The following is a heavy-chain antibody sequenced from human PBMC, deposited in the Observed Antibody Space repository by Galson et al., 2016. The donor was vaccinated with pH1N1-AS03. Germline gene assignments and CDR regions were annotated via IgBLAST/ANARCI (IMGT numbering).Heavy chain of an antibody. CDR2: IYPDDSDT. V-gene: IGHV5-51*01. D-gene: IGHD2-15*01. Sequence: QSGAEVKKPGDSLTISCQASGYIFTSFWIGWVRQMPGKGLEWMGIIYPDDSDTRYSPSFQGQVTISADKSITTAYLQWTSLKASDTAIYYCAKRYGYYFDYWGQVTPVTVSS. J-gene: IGHJ4*02. CDR1: GYIFTSFW. CDR3: AKRYGYYFDY.